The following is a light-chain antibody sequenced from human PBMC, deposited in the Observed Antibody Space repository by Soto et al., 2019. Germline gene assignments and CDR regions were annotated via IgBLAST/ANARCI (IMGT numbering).Light chain of an antibody. CDR1: SSDFGNYNL. J-gene: IGLJ1*01. CDR2: EVN. Sequence: QSVLTQPASVSGSPGQSITISCTGTSSDFGNYNLVSWYQQHPGKVPKLILFEVNKRPSGVSGRFSGSKSGNTASLTISGLQAEDEADYYCCSFTSSNTHVFGTGTNGTVL. V-gene: IGLV2-23*02. CDR3: CSFTSSNTHV.